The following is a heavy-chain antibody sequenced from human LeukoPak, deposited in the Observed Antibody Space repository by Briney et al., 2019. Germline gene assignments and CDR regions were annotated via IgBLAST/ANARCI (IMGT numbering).Heavy chain of an antibody. CDR2: INHSGST. CDR1: GGSFSGYY. Sequence: PSETLSLTCAVYGGSFSGYYWSWIRQPPGKGLEWIGEINHSGSTNYNPSLKSRVTISVDTSKNQFSLKLSFVTAADTAVYYCASDGGNSVDWGQGTLVTVSS. D-gene: IGHD4-23*01. CDR3: ASDGGNSVD. J-gene: IGHJ4*02. V-gene: IGHV4-34*01.